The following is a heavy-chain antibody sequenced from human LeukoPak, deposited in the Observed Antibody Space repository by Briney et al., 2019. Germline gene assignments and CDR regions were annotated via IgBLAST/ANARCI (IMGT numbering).Heavy chain of an antibody. Sequence: PGRSLRLSCAASGFTFSSYAMHWVRQAPGKGLEWVAVISYDGSNKYYADSVKGRFTISRDNSKNTLYLQMNSLRAEDTAVYYCARGVDYYDSSGYYGYCGQGTLVTVSS. CDR1: GFTFSSYA. CDR3: ARGVDYYDSSGYYGY. CDR2: ISYDGSNK. J-gene: IGHJ4*02. D-gene: IGHD3-22*01. V-gene: IGHV3-30*04.